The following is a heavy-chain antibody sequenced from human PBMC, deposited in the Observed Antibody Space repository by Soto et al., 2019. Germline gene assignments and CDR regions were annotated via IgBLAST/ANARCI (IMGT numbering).Heavy chain of an antibody. CDR2: FYDYGKT. CDR1: GGSVSSGGHY. Sequence: SETLSLTCTVSGGSVSSGGHYWSWIRQYPGKGLQWIGYFYDYGKTYYNPSLKSRVTISRDRSTNQFSLRLSSVTAADTALYYCVTYYYGSSGYPKWFDSWGQGIQVTVSS. J-gene: IGHJ5*01. D-gene: IGHD3-22*01. CDR3: VTYYYGSSGYPKWFDS. V-gene: IGHV4-31*03.